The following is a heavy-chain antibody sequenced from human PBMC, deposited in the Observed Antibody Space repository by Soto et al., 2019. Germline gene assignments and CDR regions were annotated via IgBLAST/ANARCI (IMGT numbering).Heavy chain of an antibody. D-gene: IGHD1-26*01. Sequence: QVQLVESGGGVVQPGRSLRLSCAASGFTFSSYGMHWVRQAPGKGLEWVAVIWYDGSNKYYADSVKGRFTISRDNSKNTRYLQMNSLRAEDTAVYYCARGGWELLLDYWGQGTLVTVSS. J-gene: IGHJ4*02. CDR2: IWYDGSNK. V-gene: IGHV3-33*01. CDR3: ARGGWELLLDY. CDR1: GFTFSSYG.